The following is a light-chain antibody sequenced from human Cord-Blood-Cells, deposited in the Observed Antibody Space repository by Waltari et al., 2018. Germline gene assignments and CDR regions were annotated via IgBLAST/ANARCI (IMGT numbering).Light chain of an antibody. CDR2: EVS. CDR1: SSDVGGYNY. Sequence: QSALTQPPSASGSPGQSVTISSTGTSSDVGGYNYVSWYQQHPGKAPKLILYEVSKRPSGVPDRFSGSKSGNTASLTVSGLQAEDEADYYCSSYAGSNNFVVFGGGTKLTVL. J-gene: IGLJ2*01. V-gene: IGLV2-8*01. CDR3: SSYAGSNNFVV.